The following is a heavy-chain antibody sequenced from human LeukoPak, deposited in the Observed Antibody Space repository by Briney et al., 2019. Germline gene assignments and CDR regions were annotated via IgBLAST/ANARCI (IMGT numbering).Heavy chain of an antibody. CDR3: AACSSCSEYYFDY. V-gene: IGHV3-11*01. CDR1: GFTFSDYY. Sequence: PGGSLRLSCAASGFTFSDYYMSWIRQAPGKGLEWVSYISSSGSTKYYADSVKGRFTISRDNAKNSLYLPMNSPKGGDTAVYYLAACSSCSEYYFDYWGQGTLVTVSS. CDR2: ISSSGSTK. D-gene: IGHD2-2*01. J-gene: IGHJ4*02.